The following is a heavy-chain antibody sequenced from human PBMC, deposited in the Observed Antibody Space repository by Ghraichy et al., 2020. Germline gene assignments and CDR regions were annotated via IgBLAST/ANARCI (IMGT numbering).Heavy chain of an antibody. CDR3: ERRPVVAVPGSGGDN. Sequence: GGSLRLSCAASGFSVSSNDMNWVRQAPGKGLEWVSLIYSSGTTHYADSVKGRFTISRDTSKNTVYLQMNSLRAEDTAVYYCERRPVVAVPGSGGDNWGQGVLVTVSS. D-gene: IGHD6-19*01. CDR2: IYSSGTT. J-gene: IGHJ4*02. V-gene: IGHV3-53*01. CDR1: GFSVSSND.